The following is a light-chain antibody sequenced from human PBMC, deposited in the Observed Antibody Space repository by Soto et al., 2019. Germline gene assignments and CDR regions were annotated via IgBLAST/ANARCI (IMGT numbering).Light chain of an antibody. Sequence: QSVLTQPASVSGSPGQSITISCTGTSSDIGTYNYVSWYQQHPGKVPKLMIYEVSNRPSGVSNRFSGSKSDNAASLTISGLQAEDEADYYCSSYTSSSTFLLFGGGTKLTVL. CDR1: SSDIGTYNY. V-gene: IGLV2-14*01. CDR3: SSYTSSSTFLL. CDR2: EVS. J-gene: IGLJ2*01.